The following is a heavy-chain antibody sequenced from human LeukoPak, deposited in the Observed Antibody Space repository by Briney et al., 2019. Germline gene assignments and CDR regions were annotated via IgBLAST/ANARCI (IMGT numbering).Heavy chain of an antibody. V-gene: IGHV4-30-2*01. CDR1: GGSISSGGHS. D-gene: IGHD3-22*01. Sequence: SQTLSLTCAVSGGSISSGGHSWSWIRQPPGKGLEWIGYIYHSGSTYYNPSLKSRVTISVDRSKNQFSLKLSSVTAADTAVYYCARDRYDSSGYYLSTGAFDIWGQGTMVTVSS. CDR2: IYHSGST. CDR3: ARDRYDSSGYYLSTGAFDI. J-gene: IGHJ3*02.